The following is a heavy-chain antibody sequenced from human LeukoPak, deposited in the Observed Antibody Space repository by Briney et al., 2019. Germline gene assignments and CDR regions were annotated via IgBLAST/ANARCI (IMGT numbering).Heavy chain of an antibody. D-gene: IGHD5-12*01. CDR2: IIPIFGTA. CDR1: GGTFSSYA. CDR3: AGKRYSGYDLVIAYYYYMDV. J-gene: IGHJ6*03. Sequence: SVKVSCKASGGTFSSYAISWVRQAPGQGLEWMGGIIPIFGTANYAQKFQGRVTITTDESTSTAYMELSSLRSEDTAVYYCAGKRYSGYDLVIAYYYYMDVWGRGTTVTVSS. V-gene: IGHV1-69*05.